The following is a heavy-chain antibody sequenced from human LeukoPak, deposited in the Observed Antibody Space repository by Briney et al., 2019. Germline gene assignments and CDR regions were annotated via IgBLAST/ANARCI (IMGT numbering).Heavy chain of an antibody. CDR3: ARSSDGGIDY. CDR1: GGTFSSYA. J-gene: IGHJ4*02. CDR2: MNPNSGNT. V-gene: IGHV1-8*02. D-gene: IGHD3-10*01. Sequence: ASVKVSCKASGGTFSSYAINWVRQATGQGLEWMGWMNPNSGNTGYAQKFQGRVTMTRNTSISTAYMELSSLRSEDTAVYYCARSSDGGIDYWGQGTLVTVSS.